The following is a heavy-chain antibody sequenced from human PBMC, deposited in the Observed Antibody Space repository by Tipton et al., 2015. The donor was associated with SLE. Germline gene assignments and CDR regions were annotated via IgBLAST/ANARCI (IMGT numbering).Heavy chain of an antibody. D-gene: IGHD3-10*01. V-gene: IGHV3-23*03. J-gene: IGHJ4*02. CDR1: GFTFSTYA. Sequence: SLRLSCAASGFTFSTYAMSWVRQAPGKGLEWVSVIYSGGSSTCFADSVKGRFTISRDDSKNTLFLQMNCLRAVDTAVYYCAKGYYGSGSYIDYWGQGTLVTVSA. CDR2: IYSGGSST. CDR3: AKGYYGSGSYIDY.